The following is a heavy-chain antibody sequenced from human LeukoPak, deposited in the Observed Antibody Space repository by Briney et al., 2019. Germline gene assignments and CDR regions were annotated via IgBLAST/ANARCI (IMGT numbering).Heavy chain of an antibody. CDR3: ARERIVAAAGMGYFDY. V-gene: IGHV4-38-2*01. CDR2: IYHSGST. J-gene: IGHJ4*02. CDR1: GYSISSGYY. D-gene: IGHD6-13*01. Sequence: SETLSLTCAVSGYSISSGYYWGWIRPPPGKGLEWIGSIYHSGSTYYNPSLKSRVTISVDTSKNQFSLKLSSVTAADTAVYYCARERIVAAAGMGYFDYWGQGTLVTVSS.